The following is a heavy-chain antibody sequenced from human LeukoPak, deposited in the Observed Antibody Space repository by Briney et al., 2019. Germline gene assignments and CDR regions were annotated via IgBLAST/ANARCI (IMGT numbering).Heavy chain of an antibody. J-gene: IGHJ1*01. Sequence: PSETLPLTCTVSGGSFSSDYWSWIRQSPGKGLEWIAYIYSSGSTNYNPSLQSRVTISVDTSKSQISLKLNSVTAADTAIYYCARSGYYEYFQQWGQGTLVTVSS. CDR3: ARSGYYEYFQQ. D-gene: IGHD3-22*01. CDR1: GGSFSSDY. CDR2: IYSSGST. V-gene: IGHV4-59*03.